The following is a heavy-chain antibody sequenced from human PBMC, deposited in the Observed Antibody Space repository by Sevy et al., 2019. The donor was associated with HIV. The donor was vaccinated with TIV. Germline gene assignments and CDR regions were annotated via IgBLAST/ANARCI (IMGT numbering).Heavy chain of an antibody. CDR2: INYSGIT. J-gene: IGHJ4*02. D-gene: IGHD6-19*01. V-gene: IGHV4-39*01. CDR1: GASISSSGYY. CDR3: AGPILTYNNGWSYYDY. Sequence: SETLSLTCTVSGASISSSGYYWGWIRQPPGKGLEWIASINYSGITFYNPSLKSRITISADTSKNQFSLDLNSVTAADTAIYYRAGPILTYNNGWSYYDYWGQGTVVTVSS.